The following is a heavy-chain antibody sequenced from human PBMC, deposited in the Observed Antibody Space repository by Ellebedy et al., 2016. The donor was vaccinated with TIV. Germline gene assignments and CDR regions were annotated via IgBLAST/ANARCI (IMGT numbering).Heavy chain of an antibody. CDR2: TYYRSKWYN. D-gene: IGHD6-19*01. J-gene: IGHJ4*02. V-gene: IGHV6-1*01. CDR1: GDSVSSNTAA. CDR3: ARDSTAVPGKPRFDS. Sequence: MPSEILSLTCAISGDSVSSNTAAWNWLRQSPSTGLEWLGRTYYRSKWYNDYAVSVKSRIIVNPDTSKNQFSLQLNSVTPEDTAVYYCARDSTAVPGKPRFDSWGQGTLVTVSS.